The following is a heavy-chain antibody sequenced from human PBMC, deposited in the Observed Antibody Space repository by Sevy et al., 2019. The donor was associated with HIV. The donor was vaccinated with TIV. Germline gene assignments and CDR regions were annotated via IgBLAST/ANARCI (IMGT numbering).Heavy chain of an antibody. Sequence: GGSLRLSCAASGFTFSANWMNWVRQAPGKGLDWVANIKGVGSDKHYVDSVEGRFTISRDNAKNLLYLQMNSLRVEDTAVYYCAHETFGRFESWGQGTLVTVSS. CDR3: AHETFGRFES. CDR1: GFTFSANW. J-gene: IGHJ4*02. V-gene: IGHV3-7*01. D-gene: IGHD3-16*01. CDR2: IKGVGSDK.